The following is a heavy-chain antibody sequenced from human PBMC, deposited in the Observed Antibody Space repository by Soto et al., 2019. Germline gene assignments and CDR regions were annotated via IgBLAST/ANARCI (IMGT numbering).Heavy chain of an antibody. CDR1: GFTFSSYS. CDR2: ISSSSSYI. Sequence: EVQLVESGGGLVKPGGSLRLSCAASGFTFSSYSMNWVRQAPGKGLEWVSSISSSSSYIYYADSVKGRFTISRDNAKNSLYLQMNSLGAEDTAVYYCARDRIAAAGGGAFDIWGQGTMVTVSS. V-gene: IGHV3-21*01. D-gene: IGHD6-13*01. J-gene: IGHJ3*02. CDR3: ARDRIAAAGGGAFDI.